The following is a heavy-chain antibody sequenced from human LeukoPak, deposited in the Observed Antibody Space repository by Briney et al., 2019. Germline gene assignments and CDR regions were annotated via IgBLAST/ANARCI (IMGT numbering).Heavy chain of an antibody. CDR1: GYTFTSYG. CDR3: ARGAVTLEWLFSYYYYYYYMDV. CDR2: ISAYNGNT. V-gene: IGHV1-18*01. J-gene: IGHJ6*03. D-gene: IGHD3-3*01. Sequence: SVKVSCQASGYTFTSYGISWVRPAPGQGLEWMGWISAYNGNTNYAQKLQGRVTMVTDTSTSTAYMELRSLRSDDTAVYYCARGAVTLEWLFSYYYYYYYMDVWGKGTTVTVSS.